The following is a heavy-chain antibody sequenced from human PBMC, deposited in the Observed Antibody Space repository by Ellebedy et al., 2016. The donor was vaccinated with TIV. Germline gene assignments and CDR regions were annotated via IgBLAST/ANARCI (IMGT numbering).Heavy chain of an antibody. D-gene: IGHD3-16*01. CDR3: ARTITEGH. Sequence: GESLKISCAASGFSVSSKYMSWVRQAPGKGLEWVSVLYSGGTTNYAESVKVRFTISRDNSKNTLYLQMNSLRAEDTAVYYCARTITEGHWGQGTLVTVSS. J-gene: IGHJ4*02. V-gene: IGHV3-66*01. CDR1: GFSVSSKY. CDR2: LYSGGTT.